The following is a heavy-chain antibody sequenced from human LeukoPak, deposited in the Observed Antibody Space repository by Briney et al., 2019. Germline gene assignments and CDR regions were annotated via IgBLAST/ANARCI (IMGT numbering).Heavy chain of an antibody. CDR1: GFTFSSYG. J-gene: IGHJ6*03. V-gene: IGHV3-33*06. D-gene: IGHD4-17*01. CDR3: AKENYGDYVAHYYYYYMDV. Sequence: GGSLRLSCAASGFTFSSYGMHWVRQAPGKGLEWVAVIWYDRSNKYYADSVKGRFTISRDNSKNTLYLQMNSLRAEDTAVYYCAKENYGDYVAHYYYYYMDVWGKGTTVTVSS. CDR2: IWYDRSNK.